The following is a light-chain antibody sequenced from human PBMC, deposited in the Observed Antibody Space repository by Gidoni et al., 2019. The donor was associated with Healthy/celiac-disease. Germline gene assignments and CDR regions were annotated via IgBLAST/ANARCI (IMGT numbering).Light chain of an antibody. V-gene: IGLV3-1*01. CDR1: KLGDKY. J-gene: IGLJ2*01. CDR2: QDS. Sequence: SYELTQPLSAFVSPGQTASITCSGDKLGDKYACWYQQNPSQSPVLFISQDSKRPSGIPERFSGSSSGNTATLTVSGTQAMDEADYYCQAWDSSTVVFGGGTKLTV. CDR3: QAWDSSTVV.